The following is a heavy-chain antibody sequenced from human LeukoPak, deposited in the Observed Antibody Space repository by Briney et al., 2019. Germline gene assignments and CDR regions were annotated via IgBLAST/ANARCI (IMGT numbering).Heavy chain of an antibody. V-gene: IGHV1-46*01. CDR3: VRGAQHYDVLTGSYFFFMDV. CDR2: INPSGGST. Sequence: GASVKVSCKASGYTFTSYYMHWVRQAPGQGLEWMGIINPSGGSTSYAQKFQGRVTMTRDTSTSTVYMELSSLRSEDTAVYYCVRGAQHYDVLTGSYFFFMDVWGQGTTVTVSS. D-gene: IGHD3-9*01. CDR1: GYTFTSYY. J-gene: IGHJ6*02.